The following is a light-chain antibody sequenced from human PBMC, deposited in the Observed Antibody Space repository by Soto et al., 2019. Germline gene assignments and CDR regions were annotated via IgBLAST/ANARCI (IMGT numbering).Light chain of an antibody. V-gene: IGKV3-20*01. CDR2: AAS. CDR3: HQYGRSPKT. CDR1: QSVSSSY. Sequence: EVVLTQSPGTLSLSPGERATLSCRASQSVSSSYLGWYQQKPGQAPRLLIFAASSRATGIPDRFSGSGSGTDFTLTISRLEPEDVPVYYCHQYGRSPKTFGRGTKLEIK. J-gene: IGKJ2*01.